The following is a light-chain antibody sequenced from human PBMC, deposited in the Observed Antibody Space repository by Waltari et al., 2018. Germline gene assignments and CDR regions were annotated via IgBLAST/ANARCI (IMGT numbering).Light chain of an antibody. CDR3: SSYTSSISWV. CDR2: EVS. V-gene: IGLV2-14*01. J-gene: IGLJ3*02. Sequence: QSALTQPASVSGSPGQSITISCTGTSSDVGGYNYVSWCQHHPGKAPKLMIYEVSNRPSGVSNRFSGSKSGNTASLTISGLQAEDEAHYYCSSYTSSISWVFGGGTKLTVL. CDR1: SSDVGGYNY.